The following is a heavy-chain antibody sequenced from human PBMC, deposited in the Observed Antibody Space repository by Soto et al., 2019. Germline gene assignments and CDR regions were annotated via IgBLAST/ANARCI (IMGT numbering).Heavy chain of an antibody. CDR2: IKSKTDGGTT. CDR1: GFTFRNYD. CDR3: TTHRLGDWFDP. V-gene: IGHV3-15*01. Sequence: GGSLRLSCAASGFTFRNYDLHWVRQAPGKGLEWVGRIKSKTDGGTTDYAAPVKGRFTISRDDSKNTLYLQMNSLKTEDTAVYYCTTHRLGDWFDPWGQGTLVTVPQ. D-gene: IGHD4-17*01. J-gene: IGHJ5*02.